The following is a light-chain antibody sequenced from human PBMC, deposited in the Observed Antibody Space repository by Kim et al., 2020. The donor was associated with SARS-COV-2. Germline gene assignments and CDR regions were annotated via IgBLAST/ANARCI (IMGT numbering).Light chain of an antibody. CDR1: QSVRNN. CDR3: QQYNDWPLLT. CDR2: GAS. V-gene: IGKV3-15*01. J-gene: IGKJ4*01. Sequence: IVMTQSPATLSVSPGERVTLSCRASQSVRNNLAWYQQRPGQAPRLLIYGASTRATDISARFSGSGSGTEFTLTIRSLQSEDFAVYYCQQYNDWPLLTFGGGTKV.